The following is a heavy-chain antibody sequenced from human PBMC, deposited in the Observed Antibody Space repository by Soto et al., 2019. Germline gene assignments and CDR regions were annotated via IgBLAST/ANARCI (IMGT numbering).Heavy chain of an antibody. CDR3: ARDVHPDIAAAGSIIDH. V-gene: IGHV1-18*01. CDR1: GYTFTSYG. Sequence: AASVKVSCKASGYTFTSYGISWVRQAPGQGLEWMGWISAYNGNTNYAQKLQGRVTMTTDTSTSTAYMELRSLRSDDTAVYYCARDVHPDIAAAGSIIDHWGQGTLVTLSS. J-gene: IGHJ4*02. D-gene: IGHD6-13*01. CDR2: ISAYNGNT.